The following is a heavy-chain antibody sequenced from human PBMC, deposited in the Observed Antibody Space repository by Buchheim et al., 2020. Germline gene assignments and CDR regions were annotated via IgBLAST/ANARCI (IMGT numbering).Heavy chain of an antibody. CDR1: GYTFTSYD. J-gene: IGHJ4*02. D-gene: IGHD5-12*01. CDR3: ARRSHESSGYEKNPDY. Sequence: QVQLVQSGADVKRPGASVKVSCKASGYTFTSYDINWVRQATGQGLEWMGWMNLDSGNTGYAQKFQGRVTMTRDASINTVYMELSSLSSEDTAIYYCARRSHESSGYEKNPDYWGQGTL. CDR2: MNLDSGNT. V-gene: IGHV1-8*01.